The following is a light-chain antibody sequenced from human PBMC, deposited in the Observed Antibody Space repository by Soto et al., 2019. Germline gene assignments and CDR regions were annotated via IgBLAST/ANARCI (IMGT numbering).Light chain of an antibody. Sequence: EIVMTQSPATLSVSPGERATLSCRASQSVSSNLAWYQQKPGQAPRLLIYGAFKRATGIPDRFSGSGSGTDFTLTISRMEPEDFATYYCQQSYSSPPTFGQGTKVDI. CDR3: QQSYSSPPT. CDR1: QSVSSN. CDR2: GAF. V-gene: IGKV3D-15*01. J-gene: IGKJ1*01.